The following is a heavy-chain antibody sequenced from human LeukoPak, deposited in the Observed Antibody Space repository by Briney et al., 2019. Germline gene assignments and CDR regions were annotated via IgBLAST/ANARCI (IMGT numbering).Heavy chain of an antibody. CDR3: ASGRAYGVDV. D-gene: IGHD3-16*01. CDR2: IYYSGST. Sequence: SETLSLTCTVSGGSISSGGYSWSWIRQHPGKGLEWIGYIYYSGSTYYNPSLKSRVTISVDTSKNQFSLKLSSVTAADTAVYYCASGRAYGVDVWGQGTTVTVSS. V-gene: IGHV4-31*03. J-gene: IGHJ6*02. CDR1: GGSISSGGYS.